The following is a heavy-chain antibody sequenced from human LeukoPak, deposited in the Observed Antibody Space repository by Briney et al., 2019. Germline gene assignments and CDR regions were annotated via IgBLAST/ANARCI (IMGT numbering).Heavy chain of an antibody. CDR1: GGSISSYY. CDR3: ARALDYGGPDAFDI. V-gene: IGHV4-59*01. D-gene: IGHD4-17*01. J-gene: IGHJ3*02. Sequence: SETLSLTCTVSGGSISSYYWSWIRRPPGKGLEWIGYIYYSGSTNYNPSLKSRVTISVDKSKNQSSLKLSSVTAADTAVYYCARALDYGGPDAFDIWAKGQWSPSLQ. CDR2: IYYSGST.